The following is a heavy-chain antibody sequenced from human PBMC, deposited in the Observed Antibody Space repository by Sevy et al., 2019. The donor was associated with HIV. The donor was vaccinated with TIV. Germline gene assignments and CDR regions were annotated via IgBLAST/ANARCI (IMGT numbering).Heavy chain of an antibody. Sequence: GGSLRLSCVASGFTFRDYGMNWVRQAAGKGLEGVTFIRNEGGTRYYADSVKGRFTISRDNSKNTVYLQMNSLRTEDTAVYFCVKAPHPAVTTSYGMDVWGQGTTVTVSS. CDR1: GFTFRDYG. CDR3: VKAPHPAVTTSYGMDV. J-gene: IGHJ6*02. V-gene: IGHV3-30*02. D-gene: IGHD4-17*01. CDR2: IRNEGGTR.